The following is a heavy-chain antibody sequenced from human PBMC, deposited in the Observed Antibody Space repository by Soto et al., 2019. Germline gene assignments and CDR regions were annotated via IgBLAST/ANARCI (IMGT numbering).Heavy chain of an antibody. J-gene: IGHJ5*02. V-gene: IGHV5-51*01. D-gene: IGHD1-20*01. CDR1: GYSFTGYW. CDR3: ARYNAPSLAGNWFDP. CDR2: IYPGDSQT. Sequence: EVQLVQSGAEVKKAGESLQISCKGSGYSFTGYWIVWVRQMPGKGLEWMGMIYPGDSQTRYSPSLEGQVTISADKSISTASLQWSSLKASDTAIYYCARYNAPSLAGNWFDPWGQGTLVTVSS.